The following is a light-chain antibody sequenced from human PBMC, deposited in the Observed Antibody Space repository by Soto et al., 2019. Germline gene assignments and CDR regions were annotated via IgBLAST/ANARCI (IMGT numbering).Light chain of an antibody. CDR3: QQRSNWPIT. V-gene: IGKV3D-20*02. Sequence: EIVLTQSPGTLSLSPGERATLSCRASQSVSSSYLAWYQQKPGQAPRLLIYDASNRATGIPARFSGSGSGTDFTLTISSLEPKDFAVYYCQQRSNWPITFGQGTRLEIK. CDR2: DAS. CDR1: QSVSSSY. J-gene: IGKJ5*01.